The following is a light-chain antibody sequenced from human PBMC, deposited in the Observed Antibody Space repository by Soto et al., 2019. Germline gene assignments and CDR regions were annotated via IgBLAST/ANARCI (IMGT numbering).Light chain of an antibody. CDR1: QDFDFY. Sequence: DIKMPQSPPSLSASLGDRVTITCGASQDFDFYLHWYQQKPGTSPKPLIYPGSNLPGGVPSRFSGSGSGTEFTLTISSLQPDDFATYYCQQYNSYSPMYTFGQGTKLEIK. J-gene: IGKJ2*01. CDR3: QQYNSYSPMYT. V-gene: IGKV1-16*01. CDR2: PGS.